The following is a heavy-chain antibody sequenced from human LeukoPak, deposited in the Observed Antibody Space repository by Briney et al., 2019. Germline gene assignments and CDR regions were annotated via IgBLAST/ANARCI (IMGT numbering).Heavy chain of an antibody. CDR1: GYTFTVYY. J-gene: IGHJ5*02. CDR2: INPNSGGT. CDR3: ARGPPGIFGVVTTPYNWFDP. Sequence: ASVKVSFTASGYTFTVYYMHWVRQAPGQGLEWMGWINPNSGGTNYAQKFQGWVTMTRDTSISTAYMELSRLRSDDTAVYYCARGPPGIFGVVTTPYNWFDPWGQGTLVTVSS. V-gene: IGHV1-2*04. D-gene: IGHD3-3*01.